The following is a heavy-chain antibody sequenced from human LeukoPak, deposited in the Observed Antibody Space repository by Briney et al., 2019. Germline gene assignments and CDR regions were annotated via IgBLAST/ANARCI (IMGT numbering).Heavy chain of an antibody. Sequence: SQTLSLTCNVSGASISSGRYYWSWIRQPAGKGLEWIGRIYSRGSTYYNPSLKSRVTISVDTSKNQFSLKLSSVTAADTAVYYCARAIGYSSSWYPGFYYYYMDVWGKGTTVTVSS. CDR1: GASISSGRYY. D-gene: IGHD6-13*01. CDR3: ARAIGYSSSWYPGFYYYYMDV. J-gene: IGHJ6*03. CDR2: IYSRGST. V-gene: IGHV4-61*02.